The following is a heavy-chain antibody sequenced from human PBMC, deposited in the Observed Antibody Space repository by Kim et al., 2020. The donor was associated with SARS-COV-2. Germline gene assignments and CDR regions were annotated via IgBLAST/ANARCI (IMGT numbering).Heavy chain of an antibody. CDR3: ARGYSSSWYWAFDI. J-gene: IGHJ3*02. D-gene: IGHD6-13*01. Sequence: YPGSVKRRFTISRENAKNSLYLQMNSLSAGDTAVYYCARGYSSSWYWAFDIWGQGTMVTVSS. V-gene: IGHV3-13*01.